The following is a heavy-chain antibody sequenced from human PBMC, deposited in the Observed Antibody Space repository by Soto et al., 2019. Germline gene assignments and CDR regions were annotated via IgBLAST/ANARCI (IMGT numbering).Heavy chain of an antibody. CDR3: ARDRSPGGSGSYYNGGFDY. D-gene: IGHD3-10*01. Sequence: GSLRLSCAASGFTFSSYAMHWVRQAPGKGLEWVAVISYDGSNKYYADSVKGRFTISRDNSKNTLYLQMNSLRAEDTAVYYCARDRSPGGSGSYYNGGFDYWGQGTLVTVS. V-gene: IGHV3-30-3*01. CDR1: GFTFSSYA. CDR2: ISYDGSNK. J-gene: IGHJ4*02.